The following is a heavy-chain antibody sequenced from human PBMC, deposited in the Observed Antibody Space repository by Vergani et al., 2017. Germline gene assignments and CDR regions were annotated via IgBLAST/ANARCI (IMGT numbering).Heavy chain of an antibody. CDR1: GFTFSSYG. D-gene: IGHD3-10*01. J-gene: IGHJ6*03. Sequence: QVQLVESGGGVVQPGRSLRLSCAASGFTFSSYGMHWVRQAPGKGLEWVAVIWYDGSNKYYADSVKGRFTISRDNSKNTLYLQMNSLRAEDTAVYYCAREGYGSYYYYYYYMDVWGKGTTVTVSS. CDR2: IWYDGSNK. CDR3: AREGYGSYYYYYYYMDV. V-gene: IGHV3-33*01.